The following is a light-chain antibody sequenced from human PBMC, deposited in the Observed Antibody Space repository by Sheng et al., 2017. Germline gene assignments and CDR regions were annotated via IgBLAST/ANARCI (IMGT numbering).Light chain of an antibody. CDR1: QGISSW. Sequence: DIQMTQSPSSVSASVGDRVTITCRASQGISSWLAWYQQKPGKAPNLPDLFCIQFVKVGSRSRFSGSGSGTDFTLTISSLQPEDFAIYYCQQAKSLPYSFGQGTKLEIE. J-gene: IGKJ2*03. V-gene: IGKV1-12*01. CDR2: CI. CDR3: QQAKSLPYS.